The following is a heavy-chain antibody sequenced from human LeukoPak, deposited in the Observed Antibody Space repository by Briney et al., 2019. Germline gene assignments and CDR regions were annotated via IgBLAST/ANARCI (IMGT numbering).Heavy chain of an antibody. CDR2: ISGSGGKT. J-gene: IGHJ4*02. V-gene: IGHV3-23*01. D-gene: IGHD1-26*01. CDR3: AKDSLRERIVGSTTRGVNDY. CDR1: GFTFSTYA. Sequence: PGGSLRLSCAASGFTFSTYAMSWVRQAPGKGLEWVSAISGSGGKTYYADSVKGRFTISRDNSKNTLYLQMNSLRGEDTAVYYCAKDSLRERIVGSTTRGVNDYWGQGTLVTVSS.